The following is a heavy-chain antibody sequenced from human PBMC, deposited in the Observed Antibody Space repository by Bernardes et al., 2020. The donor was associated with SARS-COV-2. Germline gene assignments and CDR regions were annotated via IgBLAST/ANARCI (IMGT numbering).Heavy chain of an antibody. CDR3: AKERYSSGKLAPIDY. D-gene: IGHD6-19*01. J-gene: IGHJ4*02. CDR2: ISWNSGSI. V-gene: IGHV3-9*01. CDR1: GFTFDDYA. Sequence: SSRLTCAASGFTFDDYALHWVRQAPGKGLEWVSGISWNSGSIGYADSVKGRFTISRDNAKNSLYLQMNSLRAEDTALYYCAKERYSSGKLAPIDYWGQGTLVTVSS.